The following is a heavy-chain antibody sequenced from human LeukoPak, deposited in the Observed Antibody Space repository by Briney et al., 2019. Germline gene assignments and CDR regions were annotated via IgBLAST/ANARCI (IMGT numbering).Heavy chain of an antibody. Sequence: SETLSLTCAVHGGSFNGYYWSWIRQPPGKGLEWIGEINHSGSNNYNPSLKSRVTISVDTSKNQFSLKLSSVTAADTAVYYCARHRRTAPGAAFDIWGQGTMVTVSS. CDR3: ARHRRTAPGAAFDI. J-gene: IGHJ3*02. D-gene: IGHD1-26*01. CDR2: INHSGSN. CDR1: GGSFNGYY. V-gene: IGHV4-34*01.